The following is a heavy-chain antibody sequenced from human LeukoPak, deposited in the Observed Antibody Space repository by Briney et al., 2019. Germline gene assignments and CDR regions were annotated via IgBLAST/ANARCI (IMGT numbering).Heavy chain of an antibody. V-gene: IGHV4-34*01. J-gene: IGHJ4*02. CDR3: ARGPRSSSWYLNY. Sequence: PSETLSLTCAVYGGSFSGYYWSWIRQPPGKGLEWIGEINHSGSTNYNPSLKSRVTISVDTSKNQFSLKLSSVTGADTAVYYCARGPRSSSWYLNYWGQGTLVTVSS. CDR1: GGSFSGYY. CDR2: INHSGST. D-gene: IGHD6-13*01.